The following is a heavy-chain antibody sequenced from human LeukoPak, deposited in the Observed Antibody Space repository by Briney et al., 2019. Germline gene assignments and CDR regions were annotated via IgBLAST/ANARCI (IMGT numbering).Heavy chain of an antibody. CDR2: ISGSGGST. Sequence: TGGSLRLSCAGSGFTFSSYAMSWVRQAPGKGLEWVSNISGSGGSTYYADSVKGRFTISRDNSKNTLYLQMNSLRAEDTAVYYCARVTEFDAFDIWGQGTMVTVSS. D-gene: IGHD1-20*01. CDR3: ARVTEFDAFDI. J-gene: IGHJ3*02. V-gene: IGHV3-23*01. CDR1: GFTFSSYA.